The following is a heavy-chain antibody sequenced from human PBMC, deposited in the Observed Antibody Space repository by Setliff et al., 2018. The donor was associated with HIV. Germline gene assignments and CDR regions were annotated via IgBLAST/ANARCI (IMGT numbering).Heavy chain of an antibody. CDR2: INHSGRT. CDR1: GGSFSGYH. V-gene: IGHV4-34*01. CDR3: ARHPGPSIRYFDWLLSPEKFFDY. D-gene: IGHD3-9*01. J-gene: IGHJ4*02. Sequence: PSETLSLTCAVYGGSFSGYHWNWIRQPPGKGLEWVGEINHSGRTNYNPSLKSRVTISVDTSKNQFSLKLSSVTAADTAVYYCARHPGPSIRYFDWLLSPEKFFDYWGQGTLVTVS.